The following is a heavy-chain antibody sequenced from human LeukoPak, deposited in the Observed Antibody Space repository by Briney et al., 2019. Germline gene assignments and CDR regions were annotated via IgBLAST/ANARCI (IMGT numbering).Heavy chain of an antibody. V-gene: IGHV4-4*07. CDR1: GGSVNSYY. Sequence: SETLSLTCTVSGGSVNSYYLSWIRQPAGKTLEWIGRIYDGGSTNYNPSLKSRVTMSVDTSKNQFSLKLSSVTAADTAVYYCARGRSERGFDPWGQGTLVTVSS. D-gene: IGHD1-14*01. J-gene: IGHJ5*02. CDR3: ARGRSERGFDP. CDR2: IYDGGST.